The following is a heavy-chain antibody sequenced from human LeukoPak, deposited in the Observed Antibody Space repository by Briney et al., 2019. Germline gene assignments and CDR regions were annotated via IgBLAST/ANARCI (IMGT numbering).Heavy chain of an antibody. Sequence: GASVKVSCKASGYTFTSYGISWVRQAPGQGLEWMGWISAYNGSTNYAQKYQGRVTMTTDTSTSTAYMELRSLRSDDTAIYYCARWEYCSSSSCYDESETFDYWGQGTLVTVSS. CDR3: ARWEYCSSSSCYDESETFDY. D-gene: IGHD2-2*01. CDR2: ISAYNGST. CDR1: GYTFTSYG. V-gene: IGHV1-18*01. J-gene: IGHJ4*02.